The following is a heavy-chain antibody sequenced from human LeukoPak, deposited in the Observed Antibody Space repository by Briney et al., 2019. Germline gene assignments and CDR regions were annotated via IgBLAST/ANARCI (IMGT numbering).Heavy chain of an antibody. J-gene: IGHJ4*02. Sequence: SETLSLTCTVSGGSISSGGYSWSWIRQPPGKGLEWIGYIYHSGSTYYNPSLKSRVTISVDRSKNQFSLKLSSVTAADTAVYYCARVSIAAAGSDYWGQGTLVTVSS. D-gene: IGHD6-13*01. CDR3: ARVSIAAAGSDY. CDR1: GGSISSGGYS. CDR2: IYHSGST. V-gene: IGHV4-30-2*01.